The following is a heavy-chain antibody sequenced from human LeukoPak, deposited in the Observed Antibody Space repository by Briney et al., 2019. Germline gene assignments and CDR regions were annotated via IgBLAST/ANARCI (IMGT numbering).Heavy chain of an antibody. J-gene: IGHJ4*02. V-gene: IGHV3-23*01. CDR3: AKDFRIGYSAHFDY. D-gene: IGHD2-21*01. CDR2: IYENGGTT. CDR1: GFTFRSHA. Sequence: GGSLSLSCVGSGFTFRSHAMSWVRQAPEKGLEFVSGIYENGGTTYYADSVKGRFSISRDNSKNTLYLQMDSLRGEDTAVYYCAKDFRIGYSAHFDYWGQGALVTVSS.